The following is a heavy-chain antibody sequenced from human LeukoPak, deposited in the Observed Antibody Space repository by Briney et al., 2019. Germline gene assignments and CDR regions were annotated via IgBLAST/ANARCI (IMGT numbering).Heavy chain of an antibody. V-gene: IGHV1-46*01. CDR2: INPSGGST. CDR1: GYTFTSYY. D-gene: IGHD4-17*01. J-gene: IGHJ4*02. CDR3: ARVVDHDYGDYYLDY. Sequence: ASVKVSCKASGYTFTSYYIHWVRQAPGEGLEWMGIINPSGGSTSYAQKFQGRVTMTRDMSTSTVYMELSSLRSEDTAVYYCARVVDHDYGDYYLDYWGQGTLVTVSS.